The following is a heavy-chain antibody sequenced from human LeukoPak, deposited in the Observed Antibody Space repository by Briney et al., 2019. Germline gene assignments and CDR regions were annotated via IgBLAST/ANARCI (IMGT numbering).Heavy chain of an antibody. D-gene: IGHD2-15*01. CDR3: ARGIVAHYYYYMDV. V-gene: IGHV4-59*01. CDR2: IYYSGST. Sequence: SETLSLTCTVSGGSISSYYWSWIRQPPGKGLEWIGYIYYSGSTNYNPSLKSRVTISVDTSENQFSLKLSSVTAADTAVYYCARGIVAHYYYYMDVWGKGTTVTISS. CDR1: GGSISSYY. J-gene: IGHJ6*03.